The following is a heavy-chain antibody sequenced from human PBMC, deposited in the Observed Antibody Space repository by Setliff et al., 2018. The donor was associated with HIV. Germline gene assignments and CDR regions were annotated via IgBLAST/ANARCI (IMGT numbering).Heavy chain of an antibody. Sequence: SETLSLTCAVYGESFSDYHWSWIRQAPRKRLEWIGEVYDSGSTNYNPSLKSRVTVTVDTSKNQFSLRLNSVTAADTAVYYCARGSKLVWGRWFDPWGQGTLVTVSS. CDR3: ARGSKLVWGRWFDP. CDR2: VYDSGST. CDR1: GESFSDYH. V-gene: IGHV4-34*01. J-gene: IGHJ5*02. D-gene: IGHD6-6*01.